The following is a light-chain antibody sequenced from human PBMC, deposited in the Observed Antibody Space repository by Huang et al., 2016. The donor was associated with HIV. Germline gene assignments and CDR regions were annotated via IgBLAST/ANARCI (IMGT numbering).Light chain of an antibody. V-gene: IGKV2-28*01. CDR1: QSLLHSNGYNY. CDR3: MQALQTPV. Sequence: EIVMTQSPLSLPVTPGEPASISCRSSQSLLHSNGYNYLDWYLQKPGQSPQLLIYLGSNRASGVPDRFSVSVSGTDFTLKISRVEAEDVGIYYCMQALQTPVFGPGTRVDIK. J-gene: IGKJ3*01. CDR2: LGS.